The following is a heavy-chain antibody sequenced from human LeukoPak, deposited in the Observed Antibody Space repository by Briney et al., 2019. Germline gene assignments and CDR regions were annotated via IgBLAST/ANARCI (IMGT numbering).Heavy chain of an antibody. CDR1: GGSLSRGSSY. V-gene: IGHV4-61*09. CDR3: ASRARDSMAFDI. Sequence: PSETLSPTCTVSGGSLSRGSSYWSWIRQPAGKGLEWIGHIFTGGSTKYNPSLKSRVSISVDTSKNQFSLKVNSLTAADTAVYYCASRARDSMAFDIWGQGTMVTVSS. J-gene: IGHJ3*02. CDR2: IFTGGST. D-gene: IGHD2-21*01.